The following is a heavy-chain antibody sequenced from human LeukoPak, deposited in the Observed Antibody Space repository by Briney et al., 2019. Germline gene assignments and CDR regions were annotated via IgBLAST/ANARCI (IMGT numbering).Heavy chain of an antibody. CDR2: ISWNSGSI. CDR1: GFTFDDYA. Sequence: PGGSLRLSCAASGFTFDDYAMHWVRQAPGKGLEWVSGISWNSGSIGYADSVRGRFTISRDNAKNTLYLQMNSLTTEDTAVYYCTRDIVWGFDYWGQGTLVTVSS. J-gene: IGHJ4*02. V-gene: IGHV3-9*01. CDR3: TRDIVWGFDY. D-gene: IGHD3-16*01.